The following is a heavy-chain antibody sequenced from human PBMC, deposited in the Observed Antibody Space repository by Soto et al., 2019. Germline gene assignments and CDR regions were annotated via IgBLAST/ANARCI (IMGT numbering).Heavy chain of an antibody. J-gene: IGHJ6*02. CDR3: ASANYYDSSGYYSEYYYYGMDV. D-gene: IGHD3-22*01. CDR1: GGTFSSYA. Sequence: SVEVSCKXSGGTFSSYAISWVRQAPGQGLEWMGGIIPIFGTANYAQKFQGRVTITADKSTSTAYMELSSLRSEDTAVYYCASANYYDSSGYYSEYYYYGMDVWGQGTTVTVSS. V-gene: IGHV1-69*06. CDR2: IIPIFGTA.